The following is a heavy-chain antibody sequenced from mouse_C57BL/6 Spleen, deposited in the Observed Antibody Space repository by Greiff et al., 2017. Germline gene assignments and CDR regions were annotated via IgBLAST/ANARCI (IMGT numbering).Heavy chain of an antibody. Sequence: VQLQQPGAELVKPGASVKLSCKASGYTFTSYWMHWVKQRPGQGLEWIGMIHPNSGSTNYNEKFKSKATLTVDKSSSTAYMQLSSLTSEDSAVYYCAPYYDYDNYAMDYWGQGTSVTVSS. J-gene: IGHJ4*01. CDR2: IHPNSGST. D-gene: IGHD2-4*01. CDR1: GYTFTSYW. CDR3: APYYDYDNYAMDY. V-gene: IGHV1-64*01.